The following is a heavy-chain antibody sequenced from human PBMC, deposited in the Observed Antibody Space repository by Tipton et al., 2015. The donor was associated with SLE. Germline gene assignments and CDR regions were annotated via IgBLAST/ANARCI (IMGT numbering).Heavy chain of an antibody. J-gene: IGHJ4*02. V-gene: IGHV3-23*01. CDR1: GFTFSSYA. CDR2: ISGSGGNT. Sequence: SLRLSCATSGFTFSSYAMSWVRQAPGKGLEWVSTISGSGGNTYYADSVKGRFTISRDNSKNTLYLQMNSLRAEDTAVYYCATAGRITMIVVAIDYWGQGTLVTVSS. D-gene: IGHD3-22*01. CDR3: ATAGRITMIVVAIDY.